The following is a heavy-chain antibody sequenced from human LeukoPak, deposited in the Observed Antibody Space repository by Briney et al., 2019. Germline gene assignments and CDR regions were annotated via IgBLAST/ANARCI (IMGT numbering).Heavy chain of an antibody. CDR1: GDSIRSCH. V-gene: IGHV4-59*08. Sequence: PSETLSLTCTVSGDSIRSCHWSWIRQPPGKGLEWIGHIHYSGRTNYNPSLRSRVTISVDTSKNQFSLKLTSVTAADTAVYYCAKHEGTAGPFDSWGQGTLVTVSS. J-gene: IGHJ4*02. CDR3: AKHEGTAGPFDS. CDR2: IHYSGRT. D-gene: IGHD6-13*01.